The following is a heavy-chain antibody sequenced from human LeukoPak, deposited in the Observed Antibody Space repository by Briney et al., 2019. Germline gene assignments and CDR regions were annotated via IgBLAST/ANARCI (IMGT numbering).Heavy chain of an antibody. CDR2: IYYSGST. CDR1: GGSISSYY. CDR3: ARGGSLDWFDP. D-gene: IGHD1-26*01. Sequence: SETLSLTCTVSGGSISSYYWSWIRQPPGKGLEWIGYIYYSGSTNYNPSLKSRVTISVDTSKNQFSLKLSSVTAADTAVYYCARGGSLDWFDPWGQGTMVTVSS. J-gene: IGHJ5*02. V-gene: IGHV4-59*01.